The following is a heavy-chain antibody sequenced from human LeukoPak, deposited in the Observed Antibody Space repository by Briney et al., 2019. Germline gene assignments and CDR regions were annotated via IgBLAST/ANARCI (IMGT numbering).Heavy chain of an antibody. D-gene: IGHD3-10*01. CDR2: INHSGST. J-gene: IGHJ4*02. CDR1: GGSFSGYY. V-gene: IGHV4-34*01. CDR3: ARLGTYYYGSGSYYNVGRKFDY. Sequence: SETLSLTCAVYGGSFSGYYWSWLRQPPGKRLEWIGEINHSGSTNYNPSLKSRVTISVDTSKNQFSLKLSSVTAAETAVYYCARLGTYYYGSGSYYNVGRKFDYWGQGTLVTVSS.